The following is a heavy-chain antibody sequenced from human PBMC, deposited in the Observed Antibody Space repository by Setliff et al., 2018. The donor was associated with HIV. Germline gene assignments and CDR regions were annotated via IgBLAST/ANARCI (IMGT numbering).Heavy chain of an antibody. V-gene: IGHV4-59*12. Sequence: ASETLSLTCTVSGGSISSYYWSWIRQSPGKGLEWIGHIYYGGNTKYNPSLKSRVTMSSDTSKNQFSLKLSSVTAADTAVYYCARAGPVYSGYAPFDYWGQGTLVTVSS. CDR2: IYYGGNT. J-gene: IGHJ4*02. CDR3: ARAGPVYSGYAPFDY. D-gene: IGHD5-12*01. CDR1: GGSISSYY.